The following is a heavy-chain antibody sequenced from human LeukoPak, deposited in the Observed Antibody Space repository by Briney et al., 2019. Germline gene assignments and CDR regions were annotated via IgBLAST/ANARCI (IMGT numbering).Heavy chain of an antibody. CDR3: VRVVPGPRNWFHP. J-gene: IGHJ5*02. CDR1: GYSFTTYD. D-gene: IGHD2-2*01. V-gene: IGHV1-8*01. CDR2: VNTKSGKT. Sequence: VKVSCKASGYSFTTYDINLVRQASGQGLEWMGWVNTKSGKTGYAEKFHGKVIITRDNYISKGYMELHSLTSEDTDVYYCVRVVPGPRNWFHPWGKGTQVTVSS.